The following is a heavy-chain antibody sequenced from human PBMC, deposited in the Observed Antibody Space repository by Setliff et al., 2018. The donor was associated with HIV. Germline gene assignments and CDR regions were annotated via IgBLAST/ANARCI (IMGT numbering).Heavy chain of an antibody. CDR2: IRSEAYGGTT. CDR3: SRLRGYSFGLASYYYYYMDV. D-gene: IGHD5-18*01. Sequence: GGSLRLSCLTSGFTFGDYAMNWVRQAPGKGLEWIGFIRSEAYGGTTEYAASVKGRFTISRDESKSIAFLQMYSLKTEDTAVYYCSRLRGYSFGLASYYYYYMDVWGKGTTVTVSS. CDR1: GFTFGDYA. J-gene: IGHJ6*03. V-gene: IGHV3-49*04.